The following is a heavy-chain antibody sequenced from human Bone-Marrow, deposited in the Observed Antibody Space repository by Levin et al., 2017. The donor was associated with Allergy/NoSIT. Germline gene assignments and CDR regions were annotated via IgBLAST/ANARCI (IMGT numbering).Heavy chain of an antibody. CDR2: IYYSGST. CDR1: LFSLLPLLSS. D-gene: IGHD3-10*01. CDR3: AGPKRTTMVRGRLALGGYCDY. J-gene: IGHJ4*02. V-gene: IGHV4-39*01. Sequence: SQTLSLTCTFSLFSLLPLLSSFFSLLSPPGKGLEWIGSIYYSGSTYYNPPLKSRVTISLDTSQNQFSLKLSSVTAADTAVYYCAGPKRTTMVRGRLALGGYCDYWGPGTLVTVSA.